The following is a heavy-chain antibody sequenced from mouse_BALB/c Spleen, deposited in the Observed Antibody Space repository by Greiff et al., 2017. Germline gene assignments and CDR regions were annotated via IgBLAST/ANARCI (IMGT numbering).Heavy chain of an antibody. CDR1: GFTFTGYC. CDR2: IDPSNSET. CDR3: APHYYGYQAWFAY. D-gene: IGHD1-2*01. V-gene: IGHV1S127*01. Sequence: VQVVESGPELVRPGASVKMSCTASGFTFTGYCMHWVKQRPGQGLEWIGMIDPSNSETRLTQKFKDKATLNVDTSSNTAYMQLSSLTSEDSAVYSCAPHYYGYQAWFAYWGQGTLVTVSA. J-gene: IGHJ3*01.